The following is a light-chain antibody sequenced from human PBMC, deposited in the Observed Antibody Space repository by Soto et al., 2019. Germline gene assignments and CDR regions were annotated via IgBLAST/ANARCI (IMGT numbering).Light chain of an antibody. V-gene: IGKV1-39*01. Sequence: DIQMTQSPSSLSASVGDTVSITCRASQSISDYLNWYQHKPGKAPKLLIYAASNLQSGVPLRFSGSGSGTDSTLTISSLQPEDFATYYCQQRYSTPPITFGQGTRLEIK. CDR3: QQRYSTPPIT. CDR1: QSISDY. CDR2: AAS. J-gene: IGKJ5*01.